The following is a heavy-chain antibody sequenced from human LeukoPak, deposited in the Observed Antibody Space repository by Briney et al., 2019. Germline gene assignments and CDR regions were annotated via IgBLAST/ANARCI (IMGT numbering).Heavy chain of an antibody. CDR1: GGSISSGGYY. J-gene: IGHJ4*02. D-gene: IGHD2-21*02. V-gene: IGHV4-31*03. Sequence: PSETLSLTCTVSGGSISSGGYYWSWIRQHPGKGLEWIGYIYYSGSTYYNPSLKSRVTISVDTSKNQFSLKLSSVTAADTAVYYCARVVVTAIEIEEFDYWGQGTLVTVSS. CDR2: IYYSGST. CDR3: ARVVVTAIEIEEFDY.